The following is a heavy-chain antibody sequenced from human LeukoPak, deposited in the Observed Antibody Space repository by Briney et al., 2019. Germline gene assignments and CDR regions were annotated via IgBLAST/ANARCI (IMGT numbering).Heavy chain of an antibody. CDR3: ARSYYDILTGYPTFDY. J-gene: IGHJ4*02. D-gene: IGHD3-9*01. CDR1: GFTFSSYW. CDR2: IKQDGSEK. Sequence: GGSLRLSCAASGFTFSSYWMSWVRQAPGKGLEWVANIKQDGSEKYYVDSVKGRFTLTRDNAKNSLYLQMNSLGAEDTAVYYCARSYYDILTGYPTFDYWGQGTLVTVSS. V-gene: IGHV3-7*01.